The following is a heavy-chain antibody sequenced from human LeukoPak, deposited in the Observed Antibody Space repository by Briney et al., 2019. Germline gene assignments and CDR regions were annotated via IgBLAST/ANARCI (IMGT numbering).Heavy chain of an antibody. CDR2: IYYSGST. J-gene: IGHJ4*02. CDR3: ARAITILGVGYFDY. Sequence: SETLSLTCTVSGGSISSYYWSWIRQPPGKGLEWIGYIYYSGSTNYNPSLKSRVTISVDTSKNQFSLKLSSVTAADTAVYYCARAITILGVGYFDYWAREPWSPSPQ. D-gene: IGHD3-3*01. CDR1: GGSISSYY. V-gene: IGHV4-59*01.